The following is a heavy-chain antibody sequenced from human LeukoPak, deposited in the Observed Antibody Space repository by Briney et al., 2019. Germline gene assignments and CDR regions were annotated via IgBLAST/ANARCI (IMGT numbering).Heavy chain of an antibody. CDR1: GASLSSGSYY. V-gene: IGHV4-61*02. J-gene: IGHJ2*01. D-gene: IGHD3-10*01. CDR2: VSQSGNT. Sequence: PSQTLSLTCTVSGASLSSGSYYWSWIRQPAGKGLEWIGSVSQSGNTYYKSSLKSRVTVSIDTSKNEFSLILTSVTAADTAEYYCARHLYYSASAFWFIDLWGRGTLVIVSP. CDR3: ARHLYYSASAFWFIDL.